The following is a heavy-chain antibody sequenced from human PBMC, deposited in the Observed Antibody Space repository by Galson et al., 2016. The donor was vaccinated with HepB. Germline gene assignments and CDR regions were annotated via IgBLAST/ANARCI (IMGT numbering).Heavy chain of an antibody. D-gene: IGHD3-16*01. CDR2: IGSTGIDT. V-gene: IGHV3-23*01. J-gene: IGHJ4*02. CDR1: GFTFSNYA. Sequence: SLRLSCAASGFTFSNYAMTWVRQGPGKGLEWVSVIGSTGIDTHYADSVRGRFTISRDNSKSTVYLQMNSLRADDTAIYFCANRLPAVSLGRHWGQGTLVTVSS. CDR3: ANRLPAVSLGRH.